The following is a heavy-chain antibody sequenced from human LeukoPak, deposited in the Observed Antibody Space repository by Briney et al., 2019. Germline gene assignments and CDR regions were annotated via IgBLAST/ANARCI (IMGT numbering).Heavy chain of an antibody. CDR1: GGSISSYY. Sequence: PSETLSLTCTVSGGSISSYYWSWIRQPPGKGLEWIGYIYYSGSTKYNPSLKSRVTISVDTSKNQFSLKVSSVTAADTAVYYCARVFHDSSGYPFDYWGQGTLVTVSS. CDR2: IYYSGST. CDR3: ARVFHDSSGYPFDY. D-gene: IGHD3-22*01. J-gene: IGHJ4*02. V-gene: IGHV4-59*01.